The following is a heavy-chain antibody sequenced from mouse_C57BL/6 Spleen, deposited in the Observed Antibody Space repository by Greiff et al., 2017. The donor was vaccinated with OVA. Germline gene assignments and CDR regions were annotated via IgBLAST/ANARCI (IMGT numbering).Heavy chain of an antibody. V-gene: IGHV5-17*01. CDR3: ARPDYYGSSYDWFAY. J-gene: IGHJ3*01. Sequence: EVQLQESGGGLVKPGGSLKLSCAASGFTFSDYGMHWVRQAPEKGLEWVAYISSGSSTIYYADTVKGRFTISRDNAKNTLFLQMTSLRSEDTAMYYCARPDYYGSSYDWFAYWGQGTLVTVSA. D-gene: IGHD1-1*01. CDR2: ISSGSSTI. CDR1: GFTFSDYG.